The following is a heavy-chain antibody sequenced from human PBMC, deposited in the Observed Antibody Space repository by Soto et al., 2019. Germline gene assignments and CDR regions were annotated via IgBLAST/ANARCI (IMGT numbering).Heavy chain of an antibody. CDR3: AGDGGSSKIYF. CDR2: IYSGDRT. CDR1: GYSVSVNY. Sequence: EVRLVESGGGLIQPGGSLRLSCAASGYSVSVNYMSWVRQAPGERLECVSVIYSGDRTDYADSVKGRFTISRDISTNPLFLQMNSLIPEDTAVYYFAGDGGSSKIYFWGQGTQVTVSS. J-gene: IGHJ4*02. D-gene: IGHD1-26*01. V-gene: IGHV3-53*01.